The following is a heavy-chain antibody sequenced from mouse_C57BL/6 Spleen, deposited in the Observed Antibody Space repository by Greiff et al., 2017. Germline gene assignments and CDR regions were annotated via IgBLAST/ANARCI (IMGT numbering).Heavy chain of an antibody. D-gene: IGHD2-3*01. CDR3: ARKADGYYFDY. CDR1: GYTFTSYD. CDR2: IYPRDGST. V-gene: IGHV1-85*01. J-gene: IGHJ2*01. Sequence: QVQLKESGPELVKPGASVKLSCKASGYTFTSYDINWVKQRPGQGLEWIGWIYPRDGSTKYNEKFKGKATLTVDTSSSTAYMELHSLTSEDSAVYFCARKADGYYFDYWGQGTTLTVSS.